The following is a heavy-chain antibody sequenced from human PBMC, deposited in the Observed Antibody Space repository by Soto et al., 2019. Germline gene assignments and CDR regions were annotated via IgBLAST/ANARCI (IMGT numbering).Heavy chain of an antibody. CDR2: ISGSGGST. Sequence: GGSLRLSCAASGFTFSSYAMSWVRQAPGKGLEWVSAISGSGGSTYYADSVKGRFTISRDNSKNTLYLQMNSLRAEDKAVYYCAKVDPAPNSSSWYPTTFDYWGQGTLVTVSS. D-gene: IGHD6-13*01. V-gene: IGHV3-23*01. J-gene: IGHJ4*02. CDR1: GFTFSSYA. CDR3: AKVDPAPNSSSWYPTTFDY.